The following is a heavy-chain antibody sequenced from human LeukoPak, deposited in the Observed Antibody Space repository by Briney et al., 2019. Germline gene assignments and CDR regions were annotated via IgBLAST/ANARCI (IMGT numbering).Heavy chain of an antibody. V-gene: IGHV1-18*01. CDR1: GYTFTSYG. J-gene: IGHJ4*02. D-gene: IGHD3-22*01. CDR2: ISAYNGNT. Sequence: ASVKVSCKASGYTFTSYGISWVRQAPGQGLEWMGWISAYNGNTNYAQKLQGRVTMTTDTSTSTAYMELRSLGSDDTAVYYCARDRRYYDSSGPYFDYWGQGTLVTVSS. CDR3: ARDRRYYDSSGPYFDY.